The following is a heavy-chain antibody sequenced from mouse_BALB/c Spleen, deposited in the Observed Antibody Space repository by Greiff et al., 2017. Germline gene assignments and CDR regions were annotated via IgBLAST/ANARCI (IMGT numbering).Heavy chain of an antibody. Sequence: EVMLVESGGGLVQPGGSLRLSCATSGFTFTDYYMSWVRQPPGKALEWLGFIRNKANGYTTEYSASVKGRFTISRDNSQSILYLQMNTLRAEDSATYYCARVTVGDYFDYWGQGTTLTVSS. V-gene: IGHV7-3*02. CDR1: GFTFTDYY. D-gene: IGHD1-1*01. J-gene: IGHJ2*01. CDR2: IRNKANGYTT. CDR3: ARVTVGDYFDY.